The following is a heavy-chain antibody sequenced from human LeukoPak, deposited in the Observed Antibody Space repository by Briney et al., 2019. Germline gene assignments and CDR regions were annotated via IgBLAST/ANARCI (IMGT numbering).Heavy chain of an antibody. CDR3: ASVDWESYYLDS. Sequence: SQTLSLTCTVSRGSISGGGFYWAWIRQHPGQGLEWIGYITHSGSTYYNPALESRISIFRDTSKNQFSLGLTSLTAADTAVYFCASVDWESYYLDSWGQGSLVTVSS. J-gene: IGHJ4*02. CDR1: RGSISGGGFY. D-gene: IGHD1-26*01. CDR2: ITHSGST. V-gene: IGHV4-31*03.